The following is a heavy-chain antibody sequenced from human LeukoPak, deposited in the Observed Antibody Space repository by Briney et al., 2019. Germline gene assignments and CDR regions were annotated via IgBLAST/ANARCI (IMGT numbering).Heavy chain of an antibody. CDR2: IYTSGST. J-gene: IGHJ6*03. CDR1: GGSISSGSYY. Sequence: PSETLSLTCTVSGGSISSGSYYWSWIRQPAGKGLEWIGRIYTSGSTNYNPSLKSRVTMSVDTSKNQFSLKLSSVTAADTAVYYCARDAYYYYMDVWGKGTTVTISS. V-gene: IGHV4-61*02. CDR3: ARDAYYYYMDV.